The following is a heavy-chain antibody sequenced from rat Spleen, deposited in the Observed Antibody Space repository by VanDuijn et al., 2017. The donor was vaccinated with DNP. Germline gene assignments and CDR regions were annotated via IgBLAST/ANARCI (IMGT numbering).Heavy chain of an antibody. CDR3: AKGPNFGGWSDYFDY. J-gene: IGHJ2*01. CDR1: GFNFNDHW. V-gene: IGHV4-2*01. CDR2: INQDSSTI. Sequence: EVKLVESGGGLVQPGRSLKLSCAASGFNFNDHWMGWVRQAPGKGLEWIGQINQDSSTINYIPSLKDKFTISRDNAQNTLYLQMNKLGSEDTGIYYCAKGPNFGGWSDYFDYWGQGVMVTVSS. D-gene: IGHD1-11*01.